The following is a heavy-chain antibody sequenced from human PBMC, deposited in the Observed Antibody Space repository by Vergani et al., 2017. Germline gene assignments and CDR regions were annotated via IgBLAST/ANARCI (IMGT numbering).Heavy chain of an antibody. CDR3: AGIVGATRNYYYYMDV. D-gene: IGHD1-26*01. CDR2: INHSGST. V-gene: IGHV4-34*01. Sequence: QVQLQQWGAGLLKPSETLSLTCAVYGGYFSGYYWSWIRQPPGKGLEWIGAINHSGSTNYNPSLKSRVTISVDTSKNQFSLKLSTVTAADTAVYYCAGIVGATRNYYYYMDVWGKGTTVTVSS. CDR1: GGYFSGYY. J-gene: IGHJ6*03.